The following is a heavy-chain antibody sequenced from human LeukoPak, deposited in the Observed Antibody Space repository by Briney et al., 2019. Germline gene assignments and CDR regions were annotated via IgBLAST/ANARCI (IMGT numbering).Heavy chain of an antibody. D-gene: IGHD1-26*01. Sequence: HPGRSLRLSRAASGFTFSSYAMHWVRQAPGKGLEWVAVISYDGSNKYYADSVKGRFTISRDNSKNTLYLQMNSLRAEDTAVYYCARDSLSGSYSEHWGQGTLVTVSS. CDR3: ARDSLSGSYSEH. CDR1: GFTFSSYA. V-gene: IGHV3-30-3*01. J-gene: IGHJ1*01. CDR2: ISYDGSNK.